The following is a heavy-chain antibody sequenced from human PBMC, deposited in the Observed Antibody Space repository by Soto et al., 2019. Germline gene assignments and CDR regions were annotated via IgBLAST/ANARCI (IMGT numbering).Heavy chain of an antibody. CDR1: GYTFTSYG. Sequence: ASVKVSCKASGYTFTSYGISWVRQAPGQGREWMGWISAYNGNTNYAQKLQGRVTMTTDTSTSTAYMELRSLRSDDTAVYYCASSEYSSSSLYYYYYYGMDVWGQGXTVTVYS. CDR3: ASSEYSSSSLYYYYYYGMDV. D-gene: IGHD6-6*01. CDR2: ISAYNGNT. J-gene: IGHJ6*02. V-gene: IGHV1-18*04.